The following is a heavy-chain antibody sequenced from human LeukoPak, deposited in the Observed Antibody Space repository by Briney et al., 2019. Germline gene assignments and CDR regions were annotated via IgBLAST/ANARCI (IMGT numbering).Heavy chain of an antibody. CDR1: GFTFSSYS. D-gene: IGHD4-11*01. J-gene: IGHJ4*02. Sequence: GGSLRLSCAASGFTFSSYSMNWVRQAPGKGLEWVSYISSSSSTIYYADSVKGRFTISRDNAKNSLYLQMNSLRAEDTAVYYCARTGGIGCRNYGCEYFDYWGQGTLVTVSS. CDR3: ARTGGIGCRNYGCEYFDY. V-gene: IGHV3-48*01. CDR2: ISSSSSTI.